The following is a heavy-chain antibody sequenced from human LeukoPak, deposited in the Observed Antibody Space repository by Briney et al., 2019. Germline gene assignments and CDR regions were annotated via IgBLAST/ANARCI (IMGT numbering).Heavy chain of an antibody. CDR3: ARDRVGGSFDY. CDR1: GFAFNSYA. V-gene: IGHV3-48*01. J-gene: IGHJ4*02. D-gene: IGHD6-19*01. Sequence: GGSLRLSCAASGFAFNSYAMNWVRQAPGKGLDWVSFITGDSHTIYYADSVKGRFTVSRDNAENSLYLQINSLSAEDTAVYYCARDRVGGSFDYWGQGTLVTVSS. CDR2: ITGDSHTI.